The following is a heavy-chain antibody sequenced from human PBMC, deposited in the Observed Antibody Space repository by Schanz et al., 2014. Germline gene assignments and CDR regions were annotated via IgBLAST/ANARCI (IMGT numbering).Heavy chain of an antibody. J-gene: IGHJ4*02. D-gene: IGHD2-15*01. Sequence: EVQLVESGGWLVQPGGSLRLSCAASGFTVSNNYMSWVRQAPGKGLECVSVIYSGGITKYVDSVKGRFIISRDYSKNTVYLQMNSLSAEEPAVYFCARGPGGTKTHGLWGQGTLVTVSS. CDR1: GFTVSNNY. CDR2: IYSGGIT. V-gene: IGHV3-66*01. CDR3: ARGPGGTKTHGL.